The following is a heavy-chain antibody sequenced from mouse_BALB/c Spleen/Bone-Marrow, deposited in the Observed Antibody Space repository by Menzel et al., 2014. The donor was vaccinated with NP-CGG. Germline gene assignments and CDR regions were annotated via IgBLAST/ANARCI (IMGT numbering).Heavy chain of an antibody. CDR1: GFTFSSFG. D-gene: IGHD1-2*01. V-gene: IGHV5-17*02. CDR2: ISSGSSTI. CDR3: ARSLLRLSYAMDY. Sequence: EVQLVESGGGLVQPGGSRKLSCAASGFTFSSFGMHWVRQAPEKGLEWVAYISSGSSTIYYADTVKGRFTISGDNPKNTLFLQMTSLRSEDTAMYYCARSLLRLSYAMDYWGQGTSVTVSS. J-gene: IGHJ4*01.